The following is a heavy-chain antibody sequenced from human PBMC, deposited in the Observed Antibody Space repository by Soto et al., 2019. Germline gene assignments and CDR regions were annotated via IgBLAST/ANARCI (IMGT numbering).Heavy chain of an antibody. D-gene: IGHD3-22*01. Sequence: SETLYLTCTVSGCSIPSSSHYCGWIRHPPGKGLEWIAAIYYSGRTYYNPSLKSRVTLSIDTSKNQFSLDLSSVTAADTALYYCARLLYERRGYYCFDYWGQG. V-gene: IGHV4-39*01. CDR3: ARLLYERRGYYCFDY. J-gene: IGHJ4*02. CDR1: GCSIPSSSHY. CDR2: IYYSGRT.